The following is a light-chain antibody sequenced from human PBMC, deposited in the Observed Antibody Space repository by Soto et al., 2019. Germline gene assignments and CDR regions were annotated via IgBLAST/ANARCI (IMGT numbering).Light chain of an antibody. Sequence: DIQMTQSPSTLSASVGDRVTITCRASQSISSWWAWYQQKPGKAPKLLIYKASSLESGVPSRISGSGSGTEFTLTISSLQPDDFATYYCQQYNSYPWTFGQGTKVEIK. CDR3: QQYNSYPWT. CDR1: QSISSW. J-gene: IGKJ1*01. V-gene: IGKV1-5*03. CDR2: KAS.